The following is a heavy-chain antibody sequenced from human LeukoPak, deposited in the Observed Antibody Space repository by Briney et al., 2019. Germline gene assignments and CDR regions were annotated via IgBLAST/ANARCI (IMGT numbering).Heavy chain of an antibody. J-gene: IGHJ4*02. CDR1: GGSFSGYY. CDR3: ARGRSGNYYGSGSYYSY. V-gene: IGHV4-34*01. CDR2: INHSGST. D-gene: IGHD3-10*01. Sequence: PSETLSLTCAVYGGSFSGYYWSWIRQPPGKGLEWIGEINHSGSTNYNPSLKSRVTISADTSKNQFSLKLSSVTAADTAVYYCARGRSGNYYGSGSYYSYWGQGTLVTVSS.